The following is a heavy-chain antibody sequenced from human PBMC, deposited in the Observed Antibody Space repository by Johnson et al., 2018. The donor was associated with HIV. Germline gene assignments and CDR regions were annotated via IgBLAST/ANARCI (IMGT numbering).Heavy chain of an antibody. V-gene: IGHV3-23*01. CDR3: AAWDSSREYAFDI. D-gene: IGHD6-13*01. J-gene: IGHJ3*02. CDR2: ISGSGGST. Sequence: EWVSAISGSGGSTYYADSVKGRFTISRDNSKNTLYLQMNSLRAEDTAVYYCAAWDSSREYAFDIWGQGTMVTVSS.